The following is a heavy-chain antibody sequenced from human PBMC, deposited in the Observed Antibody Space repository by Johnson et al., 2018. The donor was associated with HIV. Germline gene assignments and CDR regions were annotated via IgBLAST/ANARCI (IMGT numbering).Heavy chain of an antibody. J-gene: IGHJ3*02. CDR1: GFTFRNYD. Sequence: VQLVESGGGLVQPGGSLRLSCAASGFTFRNYDINWVRQAPGKGLEWVSAISANGGYIYYADSVKGRFTISRDNFKNTVSLQMNSLRAEDPAVYYCAKSGLFVLVVYAPDVFDIWGQGTMVTVSS. CDR2: ISANGGYI. V-gene: IGHV3-23*04. D-gene: IGHD2-8*02. CDR3: AKSGLFVLVVYAPDVFDI.